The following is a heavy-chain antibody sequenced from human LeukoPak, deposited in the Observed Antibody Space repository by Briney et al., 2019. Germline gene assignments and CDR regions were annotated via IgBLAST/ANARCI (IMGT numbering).Heavy chain of an antibody. CDR1: GFTFSSNY. V-gene: IGHV3-66*01. CDR3: AREWSTAFDY. D-gene: IGHD3-3*01. J-gene: IGHJ4*02. CDR2: IYSGGST. Sequence: GGSLRLSCAASGFTFSSNYMSWVRQAPGKGLEWVSVIYSGGSTYYADSVKGSFTISRDNSKNTPYLQMSSLRAEDTAVYYCAREWSTAFDYWGQGTLVTVSS.